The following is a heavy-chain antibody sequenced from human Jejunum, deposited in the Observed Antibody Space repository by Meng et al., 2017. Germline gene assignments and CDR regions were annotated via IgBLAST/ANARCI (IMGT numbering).Heavy chain of an antibody. J-gene: IGHJ4*02. CDR3: ARDWVAVTD. CDR2: MYAGGNT. CDR1: GFAVFTNY. V-gene: IGHV3-53*01. Sequence: GGSLRLSSAASGFAVFTNYMSWVRQAPGKGLEWVSVMYAGGNTYYADSVKGRFTISRDNSKNTVFLQMNSLRVDDTAVYYCARDWVAVTDWGQGTLVTVSS. D-gene: IGHD6-19*01.